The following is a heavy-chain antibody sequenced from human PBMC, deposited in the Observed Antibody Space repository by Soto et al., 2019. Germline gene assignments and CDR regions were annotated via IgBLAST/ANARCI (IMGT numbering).Heavy chain of an antibody. CDR1: GFTFSNYA. D-gene: IGHD2-15*01. V-gene: IGHV3-23*01. J-gene: IGHJ6*02. Sequence: PGGSLRLSCAASGFTFSNYAMSWVRQAPGKGLEWVSTITGSAGGTYYADSMKGRFTISRDNSKSTLYLQMYSLRVEDAAVYYCARDRAHCSGGSCYYYYYYGMDVWGQGTTVTVSS. CDR2: ITGSAGGT. CDR3: ARDRAHCSGGSCYYYYYYGMDV.